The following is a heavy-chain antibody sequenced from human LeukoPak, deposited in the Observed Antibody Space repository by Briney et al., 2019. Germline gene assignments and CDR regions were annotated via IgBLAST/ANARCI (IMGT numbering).Heavy chain of an antibody. CDR1: GFTFSSYA. V-gene: IGHV3-23*01. D-gene: IGHD2-2*01. J-gene: IGHJ5*02. CDR3: AKRMGVGYQPFNWFNP. CDR2: ISGSGGST. Sequence: PGRSLRLSCAASGFTFSSYAMSWVRQAPGKGLEWVSAISGSGGSTYYADSVKGRFTISRDNSKNTLYLQMNSLRAEDTAVYYCAKRMGVGYQPFNWFNPWGQGTLVTVSS.